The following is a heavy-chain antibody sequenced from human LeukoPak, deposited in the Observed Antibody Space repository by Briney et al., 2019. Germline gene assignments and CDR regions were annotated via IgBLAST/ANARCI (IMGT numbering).Heavy chain of an antibody. CDR1: GVSISSTNSY. D-gene: IGHD2-15*01. CDR2: IYSSGST. Sequence: SETLSLTCTVSGVSISSTNSYWGWIRQSPRTGLEGIGNIYSSGSTYYSPSLKSRVTISIDTSENQFSLKLTSVTAADTAVYYCSRKREGPATGIDYWGQGTLVTVSS. CDR3: SRKREGPATGIDY. J-gene: IGHJ4*02. V-gene: IGHV4-39*07.